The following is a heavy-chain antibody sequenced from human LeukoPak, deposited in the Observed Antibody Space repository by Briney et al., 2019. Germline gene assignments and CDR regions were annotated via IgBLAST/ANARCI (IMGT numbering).Heavy chain of an antibody. D-gene: IGHD2-2*01. CDR1: GYTFSSYA. V-gene: IGHV3-30*04. CDR3: ARRDAEYQLPPYGMDV. Sequence: PGGSLRLSCAASGYTFSSYAMHWVRQAPGKGLEWVAVISYDGSNKYYADSVKGRFTISRDNSKNTLYLQMNSLRAEDTAVYYCARRDAEYQLPPYGMDVWGKGTTVTVSS. CDR2: ISYDGSNK. J-gene: IGHJ6*04.